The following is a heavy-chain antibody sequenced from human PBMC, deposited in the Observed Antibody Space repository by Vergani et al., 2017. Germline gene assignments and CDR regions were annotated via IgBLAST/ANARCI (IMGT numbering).Heavy chain of an antibody. CDR1: GFTFSSYS. CDR3: AREGYSYGSHFDY. J-gene: IGHJ4*02. Sequence: EVQLLESGGGLVQPGGSLRLSCAASGFTFSSYSMNWVRQAPGKGLEWVSSISSSSSYIYYADSVKGRFTISRDNAKNSLYLQMNSLRAEDTAVYYCAREGYSYGSHFDYWGQGTLVTVSS. V-gene: IGHV3-21*01. CDR2: ISSSSSYI. D-gene: IGHD5-18*01.